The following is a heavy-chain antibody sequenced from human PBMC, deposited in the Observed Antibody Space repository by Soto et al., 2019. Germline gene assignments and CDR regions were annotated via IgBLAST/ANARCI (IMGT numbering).Heavy chain of an antibody. CDR3: AKARCRTIVITRWVY. Sequence: WGSLRCSGAASGLTFSSSAMRWVRQAPGKGLEWVSAISGSGGGTYYADSVKGRFTISRDNSKNTLYLQMNSLRAEDTAVYYCAKARCRTIVITRWVYWGQGTLVTTPS. CDR2: ISGSGGGT. V-gene: IGHV3-23*01. CDR1: GLTFSSSA. J-gene: IGHJ4*02. D-gene: IGHD1-26*01.